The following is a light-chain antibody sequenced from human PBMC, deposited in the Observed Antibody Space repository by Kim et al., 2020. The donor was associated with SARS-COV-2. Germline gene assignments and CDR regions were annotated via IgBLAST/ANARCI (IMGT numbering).Light chain of an antibody. V-gene: IGLV1-40*01. Sequence: QRVTISCTGSNSNLGAGYHAHWYQQLPGTAPKLLIYGDNKRPSGVPDRFSGSRSGTSASLAVTGLQAEDEADYYCQSYDSSLSARVFGGGTKVTVL. CDR2: GDN. J-gene: IGLJ3*02. CDR1: NSNLGAGYH. CDR3: QSYDSSLSARV.